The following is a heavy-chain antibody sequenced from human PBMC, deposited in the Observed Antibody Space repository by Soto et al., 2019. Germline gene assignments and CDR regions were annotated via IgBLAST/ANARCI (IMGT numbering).Heavy chain of an antibody. CDR2: IYYSGST. CDR1: GGSVSSGSYY. J-gene: IGHJ5*02. CDR3: ARSDNYDFWSGQPTGYWFDP. V-gene: IGHV4-61*01. D-gene: IGHD3-3*01. Sequence: PSETLSLTCTVSGGSVSSGSYYWSWIRQPPGKGLEWIGYIYYSGSTNYNPSLKSRVTISVDTSKNQFSLKLSSVTAADTAVYYCARSDNYDFWSGQPTGYWFDPWGQGTLVTVSS.